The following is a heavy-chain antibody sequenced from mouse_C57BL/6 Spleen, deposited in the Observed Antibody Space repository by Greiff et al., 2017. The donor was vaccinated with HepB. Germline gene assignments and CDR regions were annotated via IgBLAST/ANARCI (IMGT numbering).Heavy chain of an antibody. CDR3: ARDGAYDGYFGDY. Sequence: EVQLVESGGGLVKPGGSLKLSCAASGFTFSSYAMSWVRQTPEKRLEWVATISDGGSYTYYPDNVKGRFTISRDNAKNNLYLQMSHLKSEDTAMYYCARDGAYDGYFGDYWGQGTTLTVSS. V-gene: IGHV5-4*01. CDR2: ISDGGSYT. D-gene: IGHD2-3*01. J-gene: IGHJ2*01. CDR1: GFTFSSYA.